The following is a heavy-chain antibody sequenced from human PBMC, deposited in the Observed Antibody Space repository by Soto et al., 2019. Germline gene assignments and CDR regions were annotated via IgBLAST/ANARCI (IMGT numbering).Heavy chain of an antibody. Sequence: GASVKVSCKASGGTFSSYTISWVRRAPGQGLEWMGRIIPVLGIAKYAQKFQGRVTITRDKSASTAYMELSSLRSEDTAVYYCARGPSMDYYYYGMDVWGQGTTVTVSS. CDR3: ARGPSMDYYYYGMDV. V-gene: IGHV1-69*02. J-gene: IGHJ6*02. CDR1: GGTFSSYT. D-gene: IGHD2-8*01. CDR2: IIPVLGIA.